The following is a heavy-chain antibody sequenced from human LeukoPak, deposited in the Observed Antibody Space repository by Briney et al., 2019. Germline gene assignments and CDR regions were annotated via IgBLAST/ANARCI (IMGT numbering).Heavy chain of an antibody. Sequence: GGSLRLSCAASGFTFDDYAMHWVRQAPGKGLEWVSGISWNSGSIGYADSVKGRFTISRDNAKNSLYLQMNSLRAEDTAVYYCAKRMTTVTTPIDYWGQGTLVTVSS. CDR3: AKRMTTVTTPIDY. CDR1: GFTFDDYA. V-gene: IGHV3-9*01. D-gene: IGHD4-11*01. J-gene: IGHJ4*02. CDR2: ISWNSGSI.